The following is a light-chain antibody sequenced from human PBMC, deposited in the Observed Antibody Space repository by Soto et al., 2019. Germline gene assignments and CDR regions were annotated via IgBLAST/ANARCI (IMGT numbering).Light chain of an antibody. V-gene: IGLV2-14*01. J-gene: IGLJ1*01. CDR1: SSDVVAHNY. Sequence: QSALPQPASVSGSPGQSITISCTGTSSDVVAHNYVSWYPHHPGKTPQLMIYEITNRPSGVSDRFYGSKSGNTASLTISGLQAEDEADYYCSSFTISSTYVFGGGTKVTVL. CDR3: SSFTISSTYV. CDR2: EIT.